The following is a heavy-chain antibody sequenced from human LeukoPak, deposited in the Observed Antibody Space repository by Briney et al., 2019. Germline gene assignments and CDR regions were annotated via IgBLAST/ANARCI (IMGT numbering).Heavy chain of an antibody. D-gene: IGHD3-3*01. CDR2: ISTSSSDI. J-gene: IGHJ4*02. V-gene: IGHV3-21*06. CDR3: ARDSNYNFWSGLGYYFDY. CDR1: GFTFSSYS. Sequence: PGGSLRLSCAASGFTFSSYSINWVRQAPVKGLEWVSSISTSSSDIYYADSVKGRFTISRDNAKNSLYLQMNSLRAEDTAVYYCARDSNYNFWSGLGYYFDYWGQGTLVTVSS.